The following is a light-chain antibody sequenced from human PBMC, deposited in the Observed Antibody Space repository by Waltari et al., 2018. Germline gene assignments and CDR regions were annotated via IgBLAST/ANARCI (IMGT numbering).Light chain of an antibody. CDR2: EVT. CDR1: SSDIGGYNY. J-gene: IGLJ3*02. Sequence: QSALTQPPSASGSPGQSVTISCTGTSSDIGGYNYVSWYQQHPGKAPKLMIYEVTKRPSGVTDRFSASKSGNTASLTVSGLQAEDEADYYCSSFAGSTNWVFGGGTKLTVL. CDR3: SSFAGSTNWV. V-gene: IGLV2-8*01.